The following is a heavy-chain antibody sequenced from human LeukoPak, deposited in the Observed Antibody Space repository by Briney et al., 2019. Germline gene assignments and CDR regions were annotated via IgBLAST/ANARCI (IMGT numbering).Heavy chain of an antibody. CDR2: IDNDGRDT. V-gene: IGHV3-74*01. CDR1: GFTFRSYW. CDR3: SRGGPNHAFDF. J-gene: IGHJ3*01. Sequence: GGSLGLSCAASGFTFRSYWIHWVRQAPGKGLVWVSRIDNDGRDTIYADSVKGRFTIPRDNAKNTLYLEMSNLRAEDTAVYFCSRGGPNHAFDFWGQGTMVTVSS. D-gene: IGHD4/OR15-4a*01.